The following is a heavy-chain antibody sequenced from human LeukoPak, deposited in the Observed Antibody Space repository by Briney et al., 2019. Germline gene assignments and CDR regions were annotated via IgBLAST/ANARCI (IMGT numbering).Heavy chain of an antibody. CDR3: ARDRPGMVRGVSGMDV. CDR2: IWYDGSNK. Sequence: PGGSLRLSCAASGFTFSSYGMHWVRQAPGKGLEWVAVIWYDGSNKYYADSVKGRFTISRDNSKNTLYLQMNSLRAEDTAVYYCARDRPGMVRGVSGMDVWGQGTTVTVSS. V-gene: IGHV3-30*19. J-gene: IGHJ6*02. CDR1: GFTFSSYG. D-gene: IGHD3-10*01.